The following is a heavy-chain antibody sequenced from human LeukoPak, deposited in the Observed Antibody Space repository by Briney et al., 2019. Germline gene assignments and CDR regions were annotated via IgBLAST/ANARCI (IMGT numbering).Heavy chain of an antibody. D-gene: IGHD2-21*01. J-gene: IGHJ4*02. CDR3: ARVMGTYCGGDCYSGFDY. CDR1: GYTFTGYD. CDR2: IYPNSGGT. V-gene: IGHV1-2*02. Sequence: ASVKVSCKASGYTFTGYDMHWVRQAPGQGLEWMGWIYPNSGGTNYAQKFQGRVTMTRDTSISTAYMELSRLRSDDTAVYYCARVMGTYCGGDCYSGFDYWGQGTLVTDSS.